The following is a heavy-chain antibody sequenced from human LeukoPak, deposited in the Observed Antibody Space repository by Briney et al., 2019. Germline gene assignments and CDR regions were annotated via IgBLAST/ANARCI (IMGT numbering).Heavy chain of an antibody. CDR1: GGSFSGYY. CDR2: INHSGGT. D-gene: IGHD2-15*01. CDR3: ALCSEAAFDI. J-gene: IGHJ3*02. Sequence: PSETLSLTCAVYGGSFSGYYWGWIRQPPGKGLEWIGEINHSGGTNYNPSLKSRVTISVDTSKNQFSLKLSSVTAADTAVYYCALCSEAAFDIWGQGTMVTVSS. V-gene: IGHV4-34*01.